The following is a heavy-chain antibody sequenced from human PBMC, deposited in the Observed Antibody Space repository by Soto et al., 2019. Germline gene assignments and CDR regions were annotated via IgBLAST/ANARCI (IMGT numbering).Heavy chain of an antibody. D-gene: IGHD4-17*01. CDR2: ISASGGST. Sequence: GGSLRLSCAASGFTLSSYAMSWVRQAPGKGLEWVSSISASGGSTYYADSAKGRFTVSRDSFKNTLYLQMNSLRAEDTALYYCAKGYYGDYPFDYWGQGTLVTVSS. J-gene: IGHJ4*02. V-gene: IGHV3-23*01. CDR3: AKGYYGDYPFDY. CDR1: GFTLSSYA.